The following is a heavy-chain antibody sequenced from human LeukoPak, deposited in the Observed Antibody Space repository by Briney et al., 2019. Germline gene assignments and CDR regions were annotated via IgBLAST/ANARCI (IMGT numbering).Heavy chain of an antibody. D-gene: IGHD1-26*01. V-gene: IGHV3-48*01. Sequence: GGSLRLSCVASEFTFSSYSMIWVRQAPGKGLEWISYISNGSGNRYYADSVKGRFTISRDNAKNLLYLQMNNLRADDTAVYYCARAAKWEFYHYYMDVWGKGTTVAVCS. J-gene: IGHJ6*03. CDR2: ISNGSGNR. CDR3: ARAAKWEFYHYYMDV. CDR1: EFTFSSYS.